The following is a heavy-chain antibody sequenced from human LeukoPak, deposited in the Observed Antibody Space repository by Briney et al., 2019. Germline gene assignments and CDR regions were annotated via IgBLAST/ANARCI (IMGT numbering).Heavy chain of an antibody. V-gene: IGHV3-23*01. CDR3: ARKDSGRNFDY. CDR1: GFTFSSYA. Sequence: QPGGSVRLSCAASGFTFSSYAMSWVRQAPGKGLEWVPAISGSGGSTYYADSVKGRFTISRDNAKNSLYLQMNSLRAEDTAVYYCARKDSGRNFDYWGQGTLVTVSS. CDR2: ISGSGGST. J-gene: IGHJ4*02. D-gene: IGHD1-26*01.